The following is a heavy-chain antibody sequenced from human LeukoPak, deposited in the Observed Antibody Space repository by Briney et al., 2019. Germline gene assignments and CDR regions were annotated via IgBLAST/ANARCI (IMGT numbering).Heavy chain of an antibody. CDR1: GFTFTSYG. CDR2: IWYDGNNE. J-gene: IGHJ4*02. CDR3: ARNTWYRSLYYFDY. Sequence: GGSLRLSCAASGFTFTSYGMHWVRQAPGKGLEWVALIWYDGNNEDYADSVKGRSAISRDNSKNTLYLQMNSLRAEDTAVYYCARNTWYRSLYYFDYWGQGTLVTVSS. D-gene: IGHD6-13*01. V-gene: IGHV3-33*01.